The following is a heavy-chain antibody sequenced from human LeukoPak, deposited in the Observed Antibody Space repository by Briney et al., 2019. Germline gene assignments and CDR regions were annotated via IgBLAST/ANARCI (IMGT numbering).Heavy chain of an antibody. CDR2: IYYSGST. J-gene: IGHJ4*02. D-gene: IGHD1-26*01. CDR1: GGSISSSSYY. CDR3: AGGPWELSNFDY. V-gene: IGHV4-39*01. Sequence: SETLSLTCTVSGGSISSSSYYWGWTRQPPGKGLEWIGSIYYSGSTYYNPSLKSRVTISVDTSKNQFSLKLSSVTAADTAVYYCAGGPWELSNFDYWGQGTLVTVSS.